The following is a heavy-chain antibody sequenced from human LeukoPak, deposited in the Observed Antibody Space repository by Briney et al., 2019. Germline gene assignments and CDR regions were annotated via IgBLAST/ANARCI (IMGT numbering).Heavy chain of an antibody. D-gene: IGHD3-10*01. J-gene: IGHJ5*02. V-gene: IGHV4-61*02. Sequence: SETLSLTCTVSGGSISSGSYYWSWIRQPAGKGLEWIGRIYTSGSTNYNPSLKSRVTISVDTSKNQFSLKLSSVTAADTAVYYCARTLNTMVRGVISRWFDPWGQGTLVTVSS. CDR3: ARTLNTMVRGVISRWFDP. CDR2: IYTSGST. CDR1: GGSISSGSYY.